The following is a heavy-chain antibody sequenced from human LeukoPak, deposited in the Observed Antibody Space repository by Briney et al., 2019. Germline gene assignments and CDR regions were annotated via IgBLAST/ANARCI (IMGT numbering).Heavy chain of an antibody. CDR3: ARGDPYYDILTGYHTDAFDI. J-gene: IGHJ3*02. CDR2: INHSGST. V-gene: IGHV4-34*01. CDR1: AGSFSRYR. D-gene: IGHD3-9*01. Sequence: PSETQSLTCAVYAGSFSRYRWSWIRQPPGKGLEWIGEINHSGSTNYNPSLKSRVTISVDTSKKQFSLKLSSVTAADTAVYYCARGDPYYDILTGYHTDAFDIWGQGTMVTVSS.